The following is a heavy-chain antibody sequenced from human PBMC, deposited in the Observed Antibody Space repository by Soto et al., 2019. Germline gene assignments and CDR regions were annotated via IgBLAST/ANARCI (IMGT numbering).Heavy chain of an antibody. V-gene: IGHV1-69*06. J-gene: IGHJ6*02. D-gene: IGHD6-13*01. CDR3: ARDKLVSYYYYYGMDV. CDR2: IIPIFGTA. CDR1: GGTFSSYA. Sequence: GASVKVSCKASGGTFSSYAISWVRQAPGQGLEWMGGIIPIFGTANYAQKFQGRVTITADKSTSTAYMELSSLRSEDTAVYYCARDKLVSYYYYYGMDVWGQGTPVTVSS.